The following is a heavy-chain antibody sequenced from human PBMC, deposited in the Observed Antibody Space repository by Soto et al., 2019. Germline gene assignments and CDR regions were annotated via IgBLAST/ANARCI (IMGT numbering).Heavy chain of an antibody. V-gene: IGHV4-34*01. J-gene: IGHJ4*02. CDR1: GGSFSGYY. CDR2: INHSGST. Sequence: QSQTLSLTCAVYGGSFSGYYWSWIRQPPGKGLEWIGEINHSGSTNYNPSLKSRVTISVDTSKNQFSLKLSSVTAADTAVYYCARARTRGYSGYDRFLSTQTGYYFDYWGQGTLVTVSS. D-gene: IGHD5-12*01. CDR3: ARARTRGYSGYDRFLSTQTGYYFDY.